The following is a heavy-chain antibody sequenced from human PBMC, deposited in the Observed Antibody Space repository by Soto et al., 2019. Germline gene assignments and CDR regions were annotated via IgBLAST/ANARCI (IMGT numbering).Heavy chain of an antibody. CDR2: IIPILGIA. CDR1: GGTFSSYT. D-gene: IGHD3-22*01. J-gene: IGHJ4*02. V-gene: IGHV1-69*04. Sequence: ASVKVSCKASGGTFSSYTISWVRQAPGQGLEWMGRIIPILGIANYAQKFQGRVTITADKSTSTAYMELSSLRSEDTAVYYCARDEYYYDSSGYYERRGYFDYWGQGTLVTVSS. CDR3: ARDEYYYDSSGYYERRGYFDY.